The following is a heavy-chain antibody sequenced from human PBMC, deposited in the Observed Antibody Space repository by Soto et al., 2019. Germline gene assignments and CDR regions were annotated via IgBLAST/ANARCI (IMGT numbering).Heavy chain of an antibody. CDR1: GYTFTSYG. D-gene: IGHD3-16*01. V-gene: IGHV1-18*01. Sequence: QVQLLQAGAEVKKPGASVKVSCKASGYTFTSYGISWVRQAPGQGLEWMGWISAHNGNTNYAQKLQGRVTMTTDTSTSTSYIGRRSLRSDDTAVYYCARDPARGGPFDDWGQGTLVTVSS. CDR2: ISAHNGNT. CDR3: ARDPARGGPFDD. J-gene: IGHJ4*02.